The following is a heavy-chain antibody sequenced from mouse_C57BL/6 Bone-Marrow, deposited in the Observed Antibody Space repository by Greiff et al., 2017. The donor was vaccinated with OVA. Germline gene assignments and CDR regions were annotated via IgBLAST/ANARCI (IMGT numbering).Heavy chain of an antibody. CDR1: GYTFTSYW. J-gene: IGHJ1*03. CDR3: ARGGTSYWYFDV. Sequence: VQLQQSGAELVKPGASVKLSCKASGYTFTSYWMHWVKQRPGQGLEWIGMIHPNSGSTNYNEKFKSKATLTVDKSSSTAYMQLSSLTSEDSAVYYCARGGTSYWYFDVWGTGTTATVSS. D-gene: IGHD3-3*01. V-gene: IGHV1-64*01. CDR2: IHPNSGST.